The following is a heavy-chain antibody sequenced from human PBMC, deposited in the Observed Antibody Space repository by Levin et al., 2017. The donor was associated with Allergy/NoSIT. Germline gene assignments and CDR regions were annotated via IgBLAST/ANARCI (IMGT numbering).Heavy chain of an antibody. D-gene: IGHD2-8*01. CDR2: ISYSGST. J-gene: IGHJ4*02. V-gene: IGHV4-59*01. CDR3: ASGLSKWDFDY. Sequence: NAGGSLRLSCTVSGPSISRYYWSWIRQSPGKGLEWIGYISYSGSTNQNPSLKSRVTLSVDPSKNQLSLTLRSVTAADTAVYYCASGLSKWDFDYWGQGTLVTVSS. CDR1: GPSISRYY.